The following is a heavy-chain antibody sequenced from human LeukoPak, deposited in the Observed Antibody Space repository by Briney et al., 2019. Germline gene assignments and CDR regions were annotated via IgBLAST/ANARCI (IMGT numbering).Heavy chain of an antibody. CDR1: GGSISSYY. D-gene: IGHD2-15*01. CDR3: ARGGYCSGGSCYLTWFDP. Sequence: SETLSLTCTVSGGSISSYYWSWIRQPPGKGLEWIGYIYYSGSTTYNPSLKSRVTISVDTSKNQFSLKLSSVTAADTAVYYCARGGYCSGGSCYLTWFDPWGQGTLVTVSS. J-gene: IGHJ5*02. CDR2: IYYSGST. V-gene: IGHV4-59*12.